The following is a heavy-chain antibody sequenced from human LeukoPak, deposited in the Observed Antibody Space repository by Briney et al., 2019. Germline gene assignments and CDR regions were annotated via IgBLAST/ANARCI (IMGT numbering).Heavy chain of an antibody. D-gene: IGHD6-13*01. J-gene: IGHJ4*02. CDR1: GYTFTSYD. Sequence: ASVKVSCKASGYTFTSYDINWVRQATGQGLEWMGWMNPNSGNTGYAQKFQGRVTMTRDTSISTAYMELSRLRSDDTAVYYCARAGYSSSWPRDYWGQGTLVTVSS. CDR3: ARAGYSSSWPRDY. CDR2: MNPNSGNT. V-gene: IGHV1-8*01.